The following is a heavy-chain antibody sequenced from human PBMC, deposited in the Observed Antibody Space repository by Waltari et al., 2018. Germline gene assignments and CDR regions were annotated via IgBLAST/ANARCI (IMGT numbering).Heavy chain of an antibody. CDR3: ARDRRDDNNSVRWLDP. CDR2: ISAYNGNT. Sequence: QIQLVQSGGEVKKPGASVNVSCKAYGYMFRTFGIFWVRQAPGQGLEYMGWISAYNGNTNYAQNFQGRLTLTTDTSASTAYMELSSLTSDDTAVYFCARDRRDDNNSVRWLDPWGQGTLVTVSS. D-gene: IGHD1-1*01. V-gene: IGHV1-18*01. CDR1: GYMFRTFG. J-gene: IGHJ5*02.